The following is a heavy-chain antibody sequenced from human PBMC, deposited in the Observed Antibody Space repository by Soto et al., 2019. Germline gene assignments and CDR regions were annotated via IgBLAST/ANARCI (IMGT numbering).Heavy chain of an antibody. V-gene: IGHV4-30-4*01. Sequence: QVQLQEPGPRLVSPSETLSLTCTVSGASVTSGDFYWSWIRQPPGKGLEWIGYIYYNETAYYTPSLKSRTAISEDMSKNHFTLTLTSVTAADTAIYYCGALLAGGWGQGSLVTVSS. D-gene: IGHD3-10*01. J-gene: IGHJ4*02. CDR2: IYYNETA. CDR1: GASVTSGDFY. CDR3: GALLAGG.